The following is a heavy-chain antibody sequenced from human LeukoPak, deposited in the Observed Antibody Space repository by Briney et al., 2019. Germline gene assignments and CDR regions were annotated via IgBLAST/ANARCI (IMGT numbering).Heavy chain of an antibody. Sequence: ASVKVSCKASVYTFTGYYMHWVRQAPGQGLEWMGWINPNSGGTNYAQKFQGRVTMTRDTSISTAYMELSRLRSDDTAVYYCARELGYCSSTSCRPFDPWDQGTLVTVHS. CDR1: VYTFTGYY. CDR2: INPNSGGT. J-gene: IGHJ5*02. CDR3: ARELGYCSSTSCRPFDP. D-gene: IGHD2-2*01. V-gene: IGHV1-2*02.